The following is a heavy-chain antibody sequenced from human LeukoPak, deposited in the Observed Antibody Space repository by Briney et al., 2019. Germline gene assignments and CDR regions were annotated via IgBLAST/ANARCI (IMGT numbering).Heavy chain of an antibody. CDR1: GFTFSDYA. V-gene: IGHV3-30-3*01. CDR3: ARDYWWNYDY. D-gene: IGHD1-7*01. CDR2: ISKDGSDK. Sequence: GGSLRLSCAASGFTFSDYAMHWVRQAPGKGLEWVAVISKDGSDKYYPGSVRGRFTISRDNSKNTIYLQIDSLRAEDTAIYYCARDYWWNYDYWGQGTLVTVSS. J-gene: IGHJ4*02.